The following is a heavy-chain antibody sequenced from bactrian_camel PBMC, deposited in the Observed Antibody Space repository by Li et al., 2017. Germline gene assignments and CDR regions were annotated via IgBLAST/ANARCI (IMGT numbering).Heavy chain of an antibody. CDR2: FYSDGRT. D-gene: IGHD8*01. J-gene: IGHJ4*01. V-gene: IGHV3S10*01. CDR3: VRSLANWIWDLGY. CDR1: RFTFSNYH. Sequence: VQLVESGGSLVQPGGSLRLSCVASRFTFSNYHMSWVRQAPGKGLEWVSSFYSDGRTYYADSVKGRFIISRDNAKSTVSLQMNSLKPKDTGVYYCVRSLANWIWDLGYWGQGTQVTVS.